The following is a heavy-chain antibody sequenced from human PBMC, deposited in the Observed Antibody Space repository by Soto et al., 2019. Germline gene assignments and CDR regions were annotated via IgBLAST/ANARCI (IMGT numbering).Heavy chain of an antibody. CDR1: GFTFSNAW. D-gene: IGHD1-26*01. CDR2: IKSKTDGGTT. V-gene: IGHV3-15*01. CDR3: TTDMAGATFAFDI. J-gene: IGHJ3*02. Sequence: WSLRLSCAASGFTFSNAWMSWVRQAPGKGLEWVGRIKSKTDGGTTDYAAPVKGRFTISRDDSKNTLYLQMNSLKTEDTAVYYCTTDMAGATFAFDIWGQGTMVTVSS.